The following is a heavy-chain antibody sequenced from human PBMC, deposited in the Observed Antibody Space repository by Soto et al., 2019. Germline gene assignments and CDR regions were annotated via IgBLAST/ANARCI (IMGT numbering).Heavy chain of an antibody. D-gene: IGHD3-10*01. V-gene: IGHV3-74*01. CDR2: IGGGGSVT. CDR1: GLNFSPYW. J-gene: IGHJ3*02. Sequence: GGSMRLSCAASGLNFSPYWMHWVRQVPGKGLEWISHIGGGGSVTIYADSVKGRFTISRDDAKNTLYLQMNSLRSEDTAVYYCVRDRGSPDSFDSWGQGTMVTVSS. CDR3: VRDRGSPDSFDS.